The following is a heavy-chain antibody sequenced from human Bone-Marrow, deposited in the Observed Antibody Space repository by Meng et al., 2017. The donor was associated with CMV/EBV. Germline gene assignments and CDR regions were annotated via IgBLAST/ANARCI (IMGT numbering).Heavy chain of an antibody. CDR1: GGTFSSYA. V-gene: IGHV1-69*05. D-gene: IGHD3-3*01. CDR2: IIPIFGTA. J-gene: IGHJ6*02. CDR3: ARNTIFGVVRPYGMDV. Sequence: SVKVSCKASGGTFSSYAISWVRQAPGQGLEWMGGIIPIFGTANYAQKFQGRVTITTDESTSTAYMDLSSLRSEDTAVYYCARNTIFGVVRPYGMDVWGQGTTVTVSS.